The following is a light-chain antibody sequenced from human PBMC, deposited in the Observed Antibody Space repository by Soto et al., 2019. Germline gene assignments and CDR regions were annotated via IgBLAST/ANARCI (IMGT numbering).Light chain of an antibody. Sequence: QSVLTQPPSASGTPGQTVTISCSGSSSNIGSAYIYCYQHLPGTAPKLLIYRNNQRPSGVPDRFSASKSGTSASLAISGLRSEDDDYYYCAAWDDSLVVFGGGTKVTVL. CDR3: AAWDDSLVV. CDR2: RNN. CDR1: SSNIGSAY. J-gene: IGLJ2*01. V-gene: IGLV1-47*01.